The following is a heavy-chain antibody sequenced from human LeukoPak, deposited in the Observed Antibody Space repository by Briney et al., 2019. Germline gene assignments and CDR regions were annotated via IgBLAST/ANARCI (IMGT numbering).Heavy chain of an antibody. CDR2: ITGSGGAV. CDR3: ARNGGGLDY. CDR1: EFTFSSYD. Sequence: GGSLRLSCAASEFTFSSYDIIWVRQAPGKGLEWVSWITGSGGAVKYTDSAKGRFTISRDNAKKSVYLQINSLRVEDTAVYYCARNGGGLDYWGQGTLVTVSS. D-gene: IGHD3-16*01. V-gene: IGHV3-48*03. J-gene: IGHJ4*02.